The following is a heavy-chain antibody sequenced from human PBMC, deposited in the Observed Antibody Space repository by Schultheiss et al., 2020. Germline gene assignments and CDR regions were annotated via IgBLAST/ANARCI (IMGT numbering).Heavy chain of an antibody. V-gene: IGHV6-1*01. D-gene: IGHD1-26*01. CDR3: ARIVGGTVDY. CDR1: GDSVSRNSAA. CDR2: TYFRSTWYD. J-gene: IGHJ4*02. Sequence: SETLSLTCAISGDSVSRNSAAWNWIRQSPSRGLEWLGRTYFRSTWYDDYAVSVKSRISIKPDTSKNHFSLQLNSVTPEDTAVYYCARIVGGTVDYWGQGTLVTVSS.